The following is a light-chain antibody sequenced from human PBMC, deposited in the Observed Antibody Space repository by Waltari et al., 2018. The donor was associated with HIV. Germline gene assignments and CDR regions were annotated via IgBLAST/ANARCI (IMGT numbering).Light chain of an antibody. J-gene: IGKJ2*01. CDR2: YAS. CDR3: HQSSSLPHT. CDR1: QSIGSS. V-gene: IGKV6-21*01. Sequence: EIVLTQFPDFQSVSPKEKVNITCRASQSIGSSLHWYQQKPDQSPKLLIKYASRSFSGVPSRFSGSGSGTDFNLTINRLEGEDAATYYCHQSSSLPHTFGQGTKLEIK.